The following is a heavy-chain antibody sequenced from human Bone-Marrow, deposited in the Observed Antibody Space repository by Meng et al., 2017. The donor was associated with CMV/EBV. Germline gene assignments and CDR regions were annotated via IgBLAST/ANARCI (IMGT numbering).Heavy chain of an antibody. J-gene: IGHJ4*02. CDR3: ARWRCSSTSCYLSSSGWRFDY. V-gene: IGHV3-20*04. CDR2: INWNGVST. Sequence: GESLKISCAASGFNFDDYGMSWVHQAPGKGLEWVSGINWNGVSTGYADSVKGRFTISRDNAKNSLYLQMNSLRAEDTALYYCARWRCSSTSCYLSSSGWRFDYWGQGTLVTVSS. CDR1: GFNFDDYG. D-gene: IGHD2-2*01.